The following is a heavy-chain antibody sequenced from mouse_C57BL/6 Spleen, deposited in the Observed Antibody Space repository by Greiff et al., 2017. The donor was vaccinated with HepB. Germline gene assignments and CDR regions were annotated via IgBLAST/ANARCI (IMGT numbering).Heavy chain of an antibody. CDR3: ARPHYYGSYRFAY. V-gene: IGHV1-54*01. D-gene: IGHD1-1*01. CDR2: INPGSGGT. CDR1: GYAFTNYL. J-gene: IGHJ3*01. Sequence: VQLQQSGAELVRPGTSVKVSCKASGYAFTNYLIEWVKQRPGQGLEWIGVINPGSGGTNYNEKFKGKATLTADKSSSTAYMQLSSLTSEDSAVYFCARPHYYGSYRFAYWGQGTLVTVSA.